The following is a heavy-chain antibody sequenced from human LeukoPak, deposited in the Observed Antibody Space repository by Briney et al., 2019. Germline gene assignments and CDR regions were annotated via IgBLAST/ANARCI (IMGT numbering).Heavy chain of an antibody. CDR2: TYYRSKWYN. D-gene: IGHD6-6*01. V-gene: IGHV6-1*01. J-gene: IGHJ5*02. CDR3: ARDGRGIAARVADQYNWFDP. CDR1: GDSVSSNSAA. Sequence: SQTLSLTCAISGDSVSSNSAAWNWIRQSPSRGLEWLGRTYYRSKWYNDYAVSVKSRITINPDTSKNQFSLQLNPVTPEDTAVYYCARDGRGIAARVADQYNWFDPWGQGTLVTVSS.